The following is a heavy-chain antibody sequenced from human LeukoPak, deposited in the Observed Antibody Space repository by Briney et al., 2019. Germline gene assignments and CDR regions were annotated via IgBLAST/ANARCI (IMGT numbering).Heavy chain of an antibody. Sequence: PGRSLRLSCAASGFTFSSYGMHWVRQAPGKGLEWVAVISYDGSNKYCADSVKGRFTISRDNSENTLYLQMNSLRAEDTAVYYCAKQSGADRGHLDFWGQGTLVTVSS. V-gene: IGHV3-30*18. CDR3: AKQSGADRGHLDF. D-gene: IGHD4/OR15-4a*01. CDR2: ISYDGSNK. J-gene: IGHJ4*02. CDR1: GFTFSSYG.